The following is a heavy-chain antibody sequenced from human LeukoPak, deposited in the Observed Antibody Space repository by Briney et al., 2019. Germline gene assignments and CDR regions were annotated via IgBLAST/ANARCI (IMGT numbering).Heavy chain of an antibody. D-gene: IGHD6-19*01. J-gene: IGHJ3*02. CDR3: AREVRPSSVAVAVDAFDI. CDR2: ISAYNGNT. Sequence: ASVKVSFKASGYTFTSYGISWVRQAPGQGVEWMGWISAYNGNTNYAQKLQGRVTMTTDTSTSTAYMELRSLRSDDTPLSYCAREVRPSSVAVAVDAFDIWGQGTMVTVSS. CDR1: GYTFTSYG. V-gene: IGHV1-18*01.